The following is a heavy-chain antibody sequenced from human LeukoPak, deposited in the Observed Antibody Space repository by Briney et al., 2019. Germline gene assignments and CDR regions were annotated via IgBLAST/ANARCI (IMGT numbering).Heavy chain of an antibody. CDR2: IYSSGST. J-gene: IGHJ4*02. CDR3: AKDSSPLGFDY. V-gene: IGHV4-4*07. CDR1: GGSISSHY. Sequence: SETLSLTCTVSGGSISSHYWSRIRQPAGEGLEWIGRIYSSGSTNYNPSLKSRITMSIDTSKNQFSLKLSSVTAANTAVYYCAKDSSPLGFDYWGQGTLVTVSS.